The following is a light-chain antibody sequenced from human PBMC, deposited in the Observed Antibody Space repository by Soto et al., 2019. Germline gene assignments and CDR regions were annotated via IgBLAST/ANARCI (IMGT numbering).Light chain of an antibody. J-gene: IGKJ4*01. CDR2: WAS. V-gene: IGKV4-1*01. CDR3: QQSYSTPPT. Sequence: DIVMTQSPDSLAVPLGERATINCKSSQSVLHSSNNKNYLAWYQQKPGQPPNLLIYWASTRESGVPDRFSGSGSGTDLTLTIRSLQAEDVAVYYCQQSYSTPPTFGGGTKVDIK. CDR1: QSVLHSSNNKNY.